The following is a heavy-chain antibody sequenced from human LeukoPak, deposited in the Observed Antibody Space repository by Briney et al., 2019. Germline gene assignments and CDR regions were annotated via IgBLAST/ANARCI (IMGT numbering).Heavy chain of an antibody. CDR2: IKTKTEGGTT. CDR1: GFTFSYAW. J-gene: IGHJ4*02. Sequence: GGSLRLSCAASGFTFSYAWMTWVRQAPGKGLEWVGRIKTKTEGGTTDYAAPVKGRFTISRDDSKNTLYLQMNSLRAEDTAVYYCARTDWLLSWGQGTLVTVSS. CDR3: ARTDWLLS. D-gene: IGHD3-9*01. V-gene: IGHV3-15*05.